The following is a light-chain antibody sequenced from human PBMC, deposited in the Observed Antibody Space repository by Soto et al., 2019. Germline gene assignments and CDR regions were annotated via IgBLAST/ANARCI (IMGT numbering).Light chain of an antibody. CDR1: QSISSY. J-gene: IGKJ2*01. V-gene: IGKV1-39*01. Sequence: DIQMTPSPSSLSASVGDRVTITCRASQSISSYLNWYQQKPGKAPKLLISAASSLQSGVPSRFSGSGSGTEFTLTISSLQPEDFATYYCQQSYSTPPYTFGQGTKLDIK. CDR2: AAS. CDR3: QQSYSTPPYT.